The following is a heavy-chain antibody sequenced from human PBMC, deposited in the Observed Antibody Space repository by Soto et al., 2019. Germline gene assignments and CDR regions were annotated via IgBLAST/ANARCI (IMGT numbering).Heavy chain of an antibody. J-gene: IGHJ5*02. Sequence: SDTLSLTCTVTGGSISSYYWSWIRQPPGKGLEWIGYIHYSGSTNYNPSLKSRVTMSVDTSKNQFSLKLNSVTAADTAVYYCARRDVDTESWWWFDPWGQGTLVTVS. CDR1: GGSISSYY. V-gene: IGHV4-59*08. CDR2: IHYSGST. CDR3: ARRDVDTESWWWFDP. D-gene: IGHD5-18*01.